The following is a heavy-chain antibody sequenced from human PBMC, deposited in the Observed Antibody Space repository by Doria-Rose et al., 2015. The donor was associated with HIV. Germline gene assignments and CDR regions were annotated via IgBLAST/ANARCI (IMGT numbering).Heavy chain of an antibody. CDR2: IFADDER. J-gene: IGHJ4*02. Sequence: QVTLKESGPVLVKPTETLTLTCTVSGVSLSSPGMGVSWIRQPPGKALEWLANIFADDERSYRPSLKSRLTISRGSSKRQLVLTMTDMDPVDTATYYCARIKSSRWYHKYYFDCWGQGTLVIVSA. CDR1: GVSLSSPGMG. CDR3: ARIKSSRWYHKYYFDC. V-gene: IGHV2-26*01. D-gene: IGHD6-13*01.